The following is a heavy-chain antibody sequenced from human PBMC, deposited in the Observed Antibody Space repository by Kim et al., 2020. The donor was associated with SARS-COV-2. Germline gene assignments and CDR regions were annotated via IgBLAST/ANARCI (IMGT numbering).Heavy chain of an antibody. Sequence: GGSLRLSCAASGFTFSSYEMNWVRQAPGKGLEWVSYISSSGSTIYYADSVKGRFTISRDNAKNSLYLQMNSLRAEDTAVYYCARDGADSSGYYFKNWFDPWGQGTLVTVSS. D-gene: IGHD3-22*01. CDR2: ISSSGSTI. CDR3: ARDGADSSGYYFKNWFDP. V-gene: IGHV3-48*03. CDR1: GFTFSSYE. J-gene: IGHJ5*02.